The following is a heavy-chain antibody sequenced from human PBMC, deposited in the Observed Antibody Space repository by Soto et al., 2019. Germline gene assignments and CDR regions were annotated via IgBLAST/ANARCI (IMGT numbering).Heavy chain of an antibody. Sequence: GGSLRLSCAASGFTFSNYAMSWVRQAPGKGLEWVSGTGGSGGRAHYADSVKGRFTISRDNSKYTLYLQMNSLRAEDTAVYYCAKEPDVVCGAYTLFDPWGQGTLVTVSS. D-gene: IGHD3-16*01. CDR1: GFTFSNYA. CDR3: AKEPDVVCGAYTLFDP. V-gene: IGHV3-23*01. J-gene: IGHJ5*02. CDR2: TGGSGGRA.